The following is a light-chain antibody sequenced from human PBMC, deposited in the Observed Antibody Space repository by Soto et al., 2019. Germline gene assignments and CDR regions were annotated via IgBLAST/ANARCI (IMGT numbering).Light chain of an antibody. CDR1: QSVSSSY. V-gene: IGKV3-20*01. J-gene: IGKJ5*01. CDR2: GAS. CDR3: QQYGSSSIT. Sequence: ENVLTQSPGTLSLSPGDRASLSCRASQSVSSSYLAWYQQKPGQAPRLLIYGASSRATGIPDRFSGSGSGTDFTLTISRLEPEDFAVYYCQQYGSSSITFGQGRRLEI.